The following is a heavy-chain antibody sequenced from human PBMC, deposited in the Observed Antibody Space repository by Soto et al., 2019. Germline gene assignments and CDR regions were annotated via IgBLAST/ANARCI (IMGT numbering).Heavy chain of an antibody. Sequence: GGSLRLSCAASGFTFSSYWMSWVRQAPGKGLEWVANIKQDGSEKYYVDSVKGRFTISRDNAKNSLFLQMNSLRAEDTAVYYCARIVGYCSSTSCLGGYNYWGQGTLVTVSS. D-gene: IGHD2-2*01. CDR2: IKQDGSEK. J-gene: IGHJ4*02. CDR1: GFTFSSYW. V-gene: IGHV3-7*01. CDR3: ARIVGYCSSTSCLGGYNY.